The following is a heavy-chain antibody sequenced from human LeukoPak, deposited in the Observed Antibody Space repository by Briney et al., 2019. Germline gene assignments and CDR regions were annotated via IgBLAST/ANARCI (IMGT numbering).Heavy chain of an antibody. CDR2: ISSSGSTI. CDR1: GFTFSDYY. CDR3: ARGVYYYDSSGYYGIGYYFDY. V-gene: IGHV3-11*01. Sequence: GGSLRLSCAASGFTFSDYYMSWIRQAPGKGLEWVSFISSSGSTIYYADSVKGRFTISRDNAKNSLYLQMNSLRAEDTAVYYCARGVYYYDSSGYYGIGYYFDYWGQGTLVTVSS. D-gene: IGHD3-22*01. J-gene: IGHJ4*02.